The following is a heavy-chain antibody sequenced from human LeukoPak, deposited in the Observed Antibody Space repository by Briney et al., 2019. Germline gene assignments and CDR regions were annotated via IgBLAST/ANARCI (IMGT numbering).Heavy chain of an antibody. CDR1: GFTFSGSW. J-gene: IGHJ3*02. V-gene: IGHV3-7*01. CDR3: ARDPKHGALDI. Sequence: QAGGSLRLSWGASGFTFSGSWMSWVRQAPGKGMERVAGMNPDGSWKYYVDSMKGRFTISRDNAKNSLYLLMDSLRAEDTAVYYCARDPKHGALDIWGQGTLVTVSS. CDR2: MNPDGSWK.